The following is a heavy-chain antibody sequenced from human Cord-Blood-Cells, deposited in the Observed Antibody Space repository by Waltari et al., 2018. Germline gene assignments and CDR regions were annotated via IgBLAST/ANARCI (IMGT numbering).Heavy chain of an antibody. Sequence: QVQLQESGPGLVKPSETLSLTCTVSGGSISSYYWSWIRQPPGKGLEWIGYIYYSGSTNYNPSLKSRVTISVDTSKNQFSLKLSSVTAADTAVYYCAREVYSNPYWYFDLWGRG. V-gene: IGHV4-59*01. CDR2: IYYSGST. J-gene: IGHJ2*01. CDR3: AREVYSNPYWYFDL. D-gene: IGHD4-4*01. CDR1: GGSISSYY.